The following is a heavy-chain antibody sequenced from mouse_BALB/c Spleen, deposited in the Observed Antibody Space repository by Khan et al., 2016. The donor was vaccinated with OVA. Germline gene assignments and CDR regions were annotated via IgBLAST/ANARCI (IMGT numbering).Heavy chain of an antibody. CDR2: ISFSGFY. D-gene: IGHD2-12*01. CDR1: GYSITIDYA. J-gene: IGHJ2*01. Sequence: EVQLQESGPGLVKPSQSLSLTFTVTGYSITIDYAWNWFRQFPGNKLEWMGYISFSGFYAYNPSLKSRITITRDTSKNQFFLQLNSVTTEDTAHYNCATMFLDYYSSNFAGYYFDYWGQGST. CDR3: ATMFLDYYSSNFAGYYFDY. V-gene: IGHV3-2*02.